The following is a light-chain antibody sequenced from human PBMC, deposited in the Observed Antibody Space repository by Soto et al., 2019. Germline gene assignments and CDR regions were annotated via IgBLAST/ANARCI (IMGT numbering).Light chain of an antibody. CDR2: GSS. V-gene: IGKV3-20*01. J-gene: IGKJ2*01. CDR3: QQYSDAPYT. Sequence: EIVLTQYPGTLSLSPGERATLSCRASQSVSSSYLAWYQQRPGQAPRLLIYGSSSRAAGIPDRFRGSGTGPDFTLTIRRLEPEDFGVYYCQQYSDAPYTFGLGTKVDIK. CDR1: QSVSSSY.